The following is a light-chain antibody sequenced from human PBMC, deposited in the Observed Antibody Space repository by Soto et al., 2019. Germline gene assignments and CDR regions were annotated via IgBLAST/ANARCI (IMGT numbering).Light chain of an antibody. Sequence: QSVLTQPPSVSGAPGQRVTISCTWSSSNIGAGYDVHWYQQLPGTAPKLLIYGNSNRPSGVPDRFSGSKSGTSASLAITGLQAEDEADYYCQSYDSSLSVVFGGGTTLTVL. CDR2: GNS. CDR3: QSYDSSLSVV. J-gene: IGLJ2*01. CDR1: SSNIGAGYD. V-gene: IGLV1-40*01.